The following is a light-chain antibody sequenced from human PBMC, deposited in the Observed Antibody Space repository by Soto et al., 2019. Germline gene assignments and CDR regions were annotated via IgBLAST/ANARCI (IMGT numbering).Light chain of an antibody. Sequence: DIQMTQSPSTLSASVGDRVTITCRASQSISSWLAWYQQKPGKAPKLLIYDASSLESGVPSRFSGSGSGTEFTLTISSLQPDDVAPDYCQPYNSYSLYTFGQGTKLEIK. CDR2: DAS. V-gene: IGKV1-5*01. CDR1: QSISSW. J-gene: IGKJ2*01. CDR3: QPYNSYSLYT.